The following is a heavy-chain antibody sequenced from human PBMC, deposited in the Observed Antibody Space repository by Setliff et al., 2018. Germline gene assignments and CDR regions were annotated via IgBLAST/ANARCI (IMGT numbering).Heavy chain of an antibody. Sequence: PGESLKISCKGSGYKFNSHWIGWVRQMPGKGLEWMGIIYPGDSDTRYSPSFQGQVTMSADKSIRSAYLQWSSLKASDTAMYYCAKGTLASCNGPSCYPLDYWGQGTLVTVSS. CDR2: IYPGDSDT. D-gene: IGHD2-15*01. CDR1: GYKFNSHW. V-gene: IGHV5-51*01. CDR3: AKGTLASCNGPSCYPLDY. J-gene: IGHJ4*02.